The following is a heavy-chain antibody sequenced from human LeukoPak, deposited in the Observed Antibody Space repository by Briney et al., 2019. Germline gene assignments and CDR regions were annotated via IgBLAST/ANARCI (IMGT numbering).Heavy chain of an antibody. Sequence: PGGSLRLSCAASGFTVSSNYMVWVRQAPGKGLEWVSLLYSGGDAFYADSVKGRFTISRHNSRNTLYLQMISLRAEDTAVYYCARGIEVAAGYFDFWGQGTPVTVSS. D-gene: IGHD6-19*01. CDR2: LYSGGDA. J-gene: IGHJ4*02. V-gene: IGHV3-53*04. CDR3: ARGIEVAAGYFDF. CDR1: GFTVSSNY.